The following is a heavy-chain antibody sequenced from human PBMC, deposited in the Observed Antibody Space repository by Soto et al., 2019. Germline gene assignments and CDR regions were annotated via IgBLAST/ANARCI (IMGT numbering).Heavy chain of an antibody. Sequence: SETLSLTCAVYGGSFSGYYWSWIRQPPGKGLEWIGEINHSGSTNYNPSLKSRVTISVDTSKNQFSLKLSSVTAADTAVYYFARGRGVAAAGTEYYYYGMDVWGQGTTVTVSS. CDR1: GGSFSGYY. D-gene: IGHD6-13*01. J-gene: IGHJ6*02. CDR2: INHSGST. CDR3: ARGRGVAAAGTEYYYYGMDV. V-gene: IGHV4-34*01.